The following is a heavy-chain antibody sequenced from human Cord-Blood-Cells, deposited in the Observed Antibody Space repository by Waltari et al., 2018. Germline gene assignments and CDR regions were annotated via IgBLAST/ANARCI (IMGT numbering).Heavy chain of an antibody. V-gene: IGHV1-46*01. CDR3: ARDIRPYLSSSSFDY. J-gene: IGHJ4*02. Sequence: QVQLVQSGAEVKKPGASVKVSCKASGYTFTSYYMHWVRQAPGQGLEWMGMINPRGGSTSYEQKFQGRVTMTRDTSTSTVYMELSSLRSEDTAVYYCARDIRPYLSSSSFDYWGQGTLVTVSS. CDR1: GYTFTSYY. D-gene: IGHD6-6*01. CDR2: INPRGGST.